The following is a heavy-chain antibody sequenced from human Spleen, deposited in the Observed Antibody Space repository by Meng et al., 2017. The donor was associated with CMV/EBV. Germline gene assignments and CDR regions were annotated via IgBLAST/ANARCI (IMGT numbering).Heavy chain of an antibody. V-gene: IGHV3-43*01. CDR3: ARGPFSSSRWAGFDY. J-gene: IGHJ4*02. D-gene: IGHD6-13*01. CDR2: VSWDGHYT. CDR1: GFTFVDYT. Sequence: GGSLRLSCAASGFTFVDYTMHWVRQAPGKGLEWVSLVSWDGHYTNYADSVKGRFTISRDNSKNTLYLQMNSLRAEDTAVYYCARGPFSSSRWAGFDYWGQGTLVTVSS.